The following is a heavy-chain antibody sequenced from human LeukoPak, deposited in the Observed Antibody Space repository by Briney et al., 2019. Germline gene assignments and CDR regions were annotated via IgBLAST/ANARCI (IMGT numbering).Heavy chain of an antibody. CDR1: DDSISDYY. D-gene: IGHD3-16*01. V-gene: IGHV4-59*01. CDR2: FHNSGTS. J-gene: IGHJ4*02. CDR3: TRGAGWLIDY. Sequence: SETLSLTWTVSDDSISDYYRGWIRQPPGKGLEWIGYFHNSGTSTYNPSLKSRVTISADTSKNQFSLKLNSLTTADTAVYHCTRGAGWLIDYWGQGILVTVSS.